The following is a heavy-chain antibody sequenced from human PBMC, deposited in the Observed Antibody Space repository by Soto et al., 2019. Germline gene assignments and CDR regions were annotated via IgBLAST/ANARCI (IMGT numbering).Heavy chain of an antibody. V-gene: IGHV4-39*01. Sequence: PSETLSLTCTVSGGSISSSSYYWGWNRQPPGKGLEWIGSIYYSGSTYYNPSLKSRVTISVDTSKNQFSLKLSSVTAADTAVYYCARRSMTTSLALDYWGQGTLVTVSS. D-gene: IGHD4-17*01. J-gene: IGHJ4*02. CDR2: IYYSGST. CDR1: GGSISSSSYY. CDR3: ARRSMTTSLALDY.